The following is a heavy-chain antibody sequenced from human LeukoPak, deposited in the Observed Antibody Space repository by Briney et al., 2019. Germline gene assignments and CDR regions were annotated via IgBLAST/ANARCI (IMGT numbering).Heavy chain of an antibody. V-gene: IGHV4-34*01. CDR1: GGSFSGYY. J-gene: IGHJ6*02. D-gene: IGHD2-15*01. CDR3: ARVLGYCSGGSCDSYYYYGMDV. Sequence: SETLSLTCAVYGGSFSGYYWSWIRQPPGKGLEWIGEINHSGSTNYNPSLKSRVTISVDTSKNQFSLKLSSVTAADTAVYYCARVLGYCSGGSCDSYYYYGMDVWGQGTTVTVSS. CDR2: INHSGST.